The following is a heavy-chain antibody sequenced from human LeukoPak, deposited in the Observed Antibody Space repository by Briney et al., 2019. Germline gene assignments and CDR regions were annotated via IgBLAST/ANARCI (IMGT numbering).Heavy chain of an antibody. D-gene: IGHD3-22*01. V-gene: IGHV3-7*01. CDR2: IKPDGSVK. CDR1: GFTFTDFW. CDR3: ARAPSEIGGYYPEYFRH. Sequence: GGSLRLSCITSGFTFTDFWMTWVRQGPGKGLEWVASIKPDGSVKYYVDSVKGRFTISRDNAKNTVSLQMNSLRAEDTGVYYCARAPSEIGGYYPEYFRHWGQGTLVTVSS. J-gene: IGHJ1*01.